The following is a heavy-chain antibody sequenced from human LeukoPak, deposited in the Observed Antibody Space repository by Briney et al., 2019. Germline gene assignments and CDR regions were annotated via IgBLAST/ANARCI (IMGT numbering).Heavy chain of an antibody. J-gene: IGHJ6*03. D-gene: IGHD1-26*01. V-gene: IGHV1-46*01. CDR2: INPSDGAT. CDR3: ARAQGGGLSGSWGGLFASYYTYYYMDV. Sequence: ASVKVSCKASGYTFTMYYIHWVRQAPGQGLEWMGMINPSDGATTYAQRFQGRVTMTRDMSTTTVYMDLRSLRSEDPAVYFCARAQGGGLSGSWGGLFASYYTYYYMDVWGRGTTVTVSS. CDR1: GYTFTMYY.